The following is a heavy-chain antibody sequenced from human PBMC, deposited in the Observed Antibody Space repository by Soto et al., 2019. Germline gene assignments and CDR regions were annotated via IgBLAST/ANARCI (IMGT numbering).Heavy chain of an antibody. D-gene: IGHD1-26*01. J-gene: IGHJ4*02. CDR2: IHYSGRT. Sequence: PSETLSLTCSVSNGSISGFYWTWIRQPPGKILEWIGYIHYSGRTDYNPSLTSRATMSVDRSKNQFSLNLQSITAADTAVYYCVRVGVGIGNHFDSWGRGTLVTVSS. V-gene: IGHV4-59*12. CDR3: VRVGVGIGNHFDS. CDR1: NGSISGFY.